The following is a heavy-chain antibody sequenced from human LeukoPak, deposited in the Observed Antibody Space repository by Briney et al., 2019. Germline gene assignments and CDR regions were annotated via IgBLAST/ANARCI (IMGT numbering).Heavy chain of an antibody. Sequence: GGSLRLSCAASGFTLSSYWMHWVRQALGKGLVWVSRINSDGSSTSYADSVKGRFTISRDNAKSTLYLQMNSLRAEDTGVYYCARIASHSSSWYDGGYWGQGTLVTVSS. CDR2: INSDGSST. D-gene: IGHD6-13*01. V-gene: IGHV3-74*01. CDR3: ARIASHSSSWYDGGY. CDR1: GFTLSSYW. J-gene: IGHJ4*02.